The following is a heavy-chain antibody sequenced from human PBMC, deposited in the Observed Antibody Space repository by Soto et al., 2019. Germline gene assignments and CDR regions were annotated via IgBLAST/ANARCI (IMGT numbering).Heavy chain of an antibody. CDR2: IYYSGST. Sequence: PSETLSLTCTVSGGSISSSSYYWGWIRQPPGKGLEWIGSIYYSGSTYYNPSLKSRVTISVDTSKNQFSLKLSSVTAADTAVYYCARHPRRITIAANWGQGTLVTVSS. CDR1: GGSISSSSYY. V-gene: IGHV4-39*01. J-gene: IGHJ4*02. D-gene: IGHD3-3*01. CDR3: ARHPRRITIAAN.